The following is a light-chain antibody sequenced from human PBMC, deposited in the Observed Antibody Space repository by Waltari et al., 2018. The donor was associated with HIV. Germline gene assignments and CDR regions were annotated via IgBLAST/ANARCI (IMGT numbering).Light chain of an antibody. Sequence: QLVLTQSPSASASLGASVKLTCTLSSGHSSSAIAWHQQQPEKGPRYLMRLNSDGSHTKGDGIPDRFSGSSSGAERYLTISNLQSEDEADYYCQTWGTGIQGVFGGGTKLTVL. J-gene: IGLJ3*02. V-gene: IGLV4-69*01. CDR3: QTWGTGIQGV. CDR2: LNSDGSH. CDR1: SGHSSSA.